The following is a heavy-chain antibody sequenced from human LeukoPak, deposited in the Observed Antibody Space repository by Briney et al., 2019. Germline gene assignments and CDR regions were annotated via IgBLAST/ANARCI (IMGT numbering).Heavy chain of an antibody. CDR3: ASQPYSSSWKNWFDP. J-gene: IGHJ5*02. Sequence: PSETLSLTCTVSDGSISSYYWSWIRQPPGKGLEWIGYVYYSGSTNYNPSLKSRVTISVDRSKNQFSLKLSSVTAADTAVYYCASQPYSSSWKNWFDPWGQGTLVTVSS. D-gene: IGHD2-2*01. CDR2: VYYSGST. V-gene: IGHV4-59*12. CDR1: DGSISSYY.